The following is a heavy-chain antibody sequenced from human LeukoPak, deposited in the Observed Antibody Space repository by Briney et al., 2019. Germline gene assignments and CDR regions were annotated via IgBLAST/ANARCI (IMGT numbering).Heavy chain of an antibody. CDR3: ARADWDTAMIDY. CDR2: INWNGGST. D-gene: IGHD5-18*01. V-gene: IGHV3-20*04. Sequence: GGSLRLSCTVSGFTVSSNSMSWVRQAPGKGLEWVSGINWNGGSTGYADSVKGRFTISRDSAKNSLYLQMNSLRAEDTAVYYCARADWDTAMIDYWGQGTLVTVSS. CDR1: GFTVSSNS. J-gene: IGHJ4*02.